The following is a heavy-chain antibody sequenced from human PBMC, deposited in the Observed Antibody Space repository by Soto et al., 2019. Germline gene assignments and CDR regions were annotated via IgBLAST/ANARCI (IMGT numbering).Heavy chain of an antibody. D-gene: IGHD5-18*01. CDR3: ARGDTATVTPFDY. CDR1: GGSISSGDYY. J-gene: IGHJ4*02. V-gene: IGHV4-30-4*01. CDR2: IYYSGST. Sequence: KPSETLSLTCTVSGGSISSGDYYWSWIRQPPGKGLEWIGYIYYSGSTYYNPSLKSRVTISVDTSKNQFSLKLSSVTAADTAVYYCARGDTATVTPFDYWGQGTLVTVSS.